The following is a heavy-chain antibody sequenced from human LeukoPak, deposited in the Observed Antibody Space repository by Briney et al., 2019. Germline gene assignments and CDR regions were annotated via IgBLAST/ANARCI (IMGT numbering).Heavy chain of an antibody. J-gene: IGHJ4*02. CDR1: GYTFTSYD. Sequence: ASVKVSCKASGYTFTSYDINWVRQPPGQGLEWVGWMNPNCGNTGYAQKFQGRVSMTRNTSISTAYMELSSLRSEDTAVYYCARARPVRYYDILTGYSDYWGQGTLVTVSS. D-gene: IGHD3-9*01. CDR2: MNPNCGNT. CDR3: ARARPVRYYDILTGYSDY. V-gene: IGHV1-8*01.